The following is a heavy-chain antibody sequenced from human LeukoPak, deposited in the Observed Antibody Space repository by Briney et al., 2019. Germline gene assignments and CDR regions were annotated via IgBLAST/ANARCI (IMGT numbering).Heavy chain of an antibody. CDR3: AKQYYYDSSGYYYFDY. D-gene: IGHD3-22*01. CDR1: GFTFSSYA. CDR2: ISGSGGST. Sequence: GGSLRLSCAASGFTFSSYAMSWVRQAPGKGLEWVSAISGSGGSTYYADSVKGRFTISRDNSKNTLYLQMNSLRAEDTAVYYCAKQYYYDSSGYYYFDYWGQGTLVTVSS. V-gene: IGHV3-23*01. J-gene: IGHJ4*02.